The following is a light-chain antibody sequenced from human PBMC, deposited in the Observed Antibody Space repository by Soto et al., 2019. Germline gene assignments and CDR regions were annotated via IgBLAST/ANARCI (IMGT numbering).Light chain of an antibody. CDR1: PSVFNN. CDR2: GAS. Sequence: EIVMTQSPAPLSVLPGERISLSCRASPSVFNNLVWYQQKPGQAPRLLIYGASSRAIGIADRFSGSGSGTEVSLTISSLQSEDFGVYSCQQYHKWPPFTVGGGTVVDIK. CDR3: QQYHKWPPFT. J-gene: IGKJ4*01. V-gene: IGKV3-15*01.